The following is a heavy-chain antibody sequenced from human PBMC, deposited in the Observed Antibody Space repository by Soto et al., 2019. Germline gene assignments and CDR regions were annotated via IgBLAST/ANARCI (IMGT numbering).Heavy chain of an antibody. V-gene: IGHV1-46*01. Sequence: QVQLVQSGAEVKKPGASVKVSCKASGYTFTSYYIDCVRQAPGQGLEWMGVINPSGGSTSYAQKFQGRVTMTRDTSTSTVYMELSSLRSEDTAVYYCARVRGGELYDGMDVWGQGTTVTVSS. CDR1: GYTFTSYY. CDR3: ARVRGGELYDGMDV. J-gene: IGHJ6*02. D-gene: IGHD7-27*01. CDR2: INPSGGST.